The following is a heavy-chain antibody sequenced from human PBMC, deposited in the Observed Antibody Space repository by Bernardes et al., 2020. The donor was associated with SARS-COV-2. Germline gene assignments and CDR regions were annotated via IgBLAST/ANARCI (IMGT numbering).Heavy chain of an antibody. J-gene: IGHJ3*02. D-gene: IGHD2-2*01. Sequence: PESLSLTCTASGGSTWSNIYYCGWVRQPPGKGRKWLWILYSNRSSYHNPSINGRVTISVDTSKNHFSLTLSSVTAADTAVYYCARRGRCSDSTSCDAGRDFDIWGQGTMVTVSS. CDR3: ARRGRCSDSTSCDAGRDFDI. V-gene: IGHV4-39*02. CDR1: GGSTWSNIYY. CDR2: LYSNRSS.